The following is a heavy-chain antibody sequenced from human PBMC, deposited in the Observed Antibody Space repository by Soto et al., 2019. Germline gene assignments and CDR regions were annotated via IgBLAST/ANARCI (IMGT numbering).Heavy chain of an antibody. CDR1: GYTFTSYG. D-gene: IGHD3-16*01. V-gene: IGHV1-18*04. Sequence: ASVKVSCKASGYTFTSYGISWVRQAPGQGLEWMGWISAYNGNTNYAQNLQDRVTMTTDTSTSTAYLQLLNLKASDTAIYYCTKGATSPFDSWGQGTRVTVSS. CDR3: TKGATSPFDS. CDR2: ISAYNGNT. J-gene: IGHJ4*02.